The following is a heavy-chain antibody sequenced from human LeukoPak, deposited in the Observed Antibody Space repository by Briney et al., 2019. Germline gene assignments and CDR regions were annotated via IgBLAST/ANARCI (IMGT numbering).Heavy chain of an antibody. V-gene: IGHV1-69*13. J-gene: IGHJ4*02. Sequence: ASVKVSCKASGGTFSSYAISWVRQAPGQGLEWMGGIIPIFGTANYAQKFQGRVTITADESTSTAYMELSSLRSEDTAVYYCARDRGIAVAGIPAYFDYWGQGTLVTVSS. CDR2: IIPIFGTA. D-gene: IGHD6-19*01. CDR3: ARDRGIAVAGIPAYFDY. CDR1: GGTFSSYA.